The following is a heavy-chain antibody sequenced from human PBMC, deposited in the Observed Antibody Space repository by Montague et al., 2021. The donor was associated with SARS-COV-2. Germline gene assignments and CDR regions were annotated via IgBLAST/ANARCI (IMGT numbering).Heavy chain of an antibody. CDR1: GGSISDYY. D-gene: IGHD5-12*01. J-gene: IGHJ4*02. V-gene: IGHV4-59*01. CDR2: IYYNTGNT. Sequence: SETLSLTCSVSGGSISDYYWNWIRQPPGKGLEWIGYIYYNTGNTNYNHSLQSRVTISLDTSKNQFSLNLRTVTAADTALYFCSGGTGYDYYFDCWGLGTLVTVSS. CDR3: SGGTGYDYYFDC.